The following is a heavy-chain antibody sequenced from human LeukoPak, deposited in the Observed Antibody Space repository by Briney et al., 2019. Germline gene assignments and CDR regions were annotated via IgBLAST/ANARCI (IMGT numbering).Heavy chain of an antibody. CDR3: ARQDYYDSTDYFDY. CDR1: GFTFSSYG. V-gene: IGHV3-48*04. CDR2: ISSSGSTI. D-gene: IGHD3-22*01. Sequence: PGGSLRLSCAASGFTFSSYGMSWVRQAPGKGLEWVSYISSSGSTIYYADSVKGRFTISRDNAKNSLYLQMNSLRAEDTAVYYCARQDYYDSTDYFDYWGQGTLVTVSS. J-gene: IGHJ4*02.